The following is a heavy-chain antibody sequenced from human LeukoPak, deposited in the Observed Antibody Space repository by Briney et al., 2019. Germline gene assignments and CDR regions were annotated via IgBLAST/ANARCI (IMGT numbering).Heavy chain of an antibody. CDR3: ARGYCSGGSCYYYYYGMDV. Sequence: RASVKVSCKASGGTFSSYAISWVRQAPGQGLEWMGGIIPIFGTANYAQKFQGRVTITADESTSTAYMELSSLRSEDTAVYYCARGYCSGGSCYYYYYGMDVWGQGTTVTVSS. V-gene: IGHV1-69*13. D-gene: IGHD2-15*01. CDR2: IIPIFGTA. CDR1: GGTFSSYA. J-gene: IGHJ6*02.